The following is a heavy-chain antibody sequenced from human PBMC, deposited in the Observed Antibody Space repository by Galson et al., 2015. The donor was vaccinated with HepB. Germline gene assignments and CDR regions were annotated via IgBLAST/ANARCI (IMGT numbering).Heavy chain of an antibody. D-gene: IGHD3-22*01. CDR3: ARLVTYYDSSGIEYFDY. CDR2: IYPGDSDT. J-gene: IGHJ4*02. CDR1: GYSFTSYW. Sequence: QSGAEVKKPGESLTISCKGSGYSFTSYWIGWVRQMPGKGLEWMGIIYPGDSDTRYSPSFQGQVTISADKSISTAYLQWSSLEASDTAMYYCARLVTYYDSSGIEYFDYWGQGTLVTVSS. V-gene: IGHV5-51*03.